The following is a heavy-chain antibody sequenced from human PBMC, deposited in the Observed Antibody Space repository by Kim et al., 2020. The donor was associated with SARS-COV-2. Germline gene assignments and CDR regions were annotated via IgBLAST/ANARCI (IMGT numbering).Heavy chain of an antibody. Sequence: AGSVRGRFTISRDNSRNMLHLQMDSLRVEDTAVYYCAKDLLYVPGRGYFDSWGQGVLVTVSS. J-gene: IGHJ4*02. CDR3: AKDLLYVPGRGYFDS. V-gene: IGHV3-23*01. D-gene: IGHD3-10*01.